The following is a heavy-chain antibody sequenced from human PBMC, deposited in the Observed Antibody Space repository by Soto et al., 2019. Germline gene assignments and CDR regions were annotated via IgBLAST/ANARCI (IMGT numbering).Heavy chain of an antibody. D-gene: IGHD6-13*01. Sequence: EVQLVESGGGLVQPGRSLRLSCAASGFTFDDYAMHWVRQAPGKGLEWVSGISWNSGSIGYADSVKGRFTISRDNAKNSLYLQMNSLRAEDTALYYCAKDPAGSSWFYFDYWGQGTLVTVSS. CDR1: GFTFDDYA. CDR3: AKDPAGSSWFYFDY. CDR2: ISWNSGSI. J-gene: IGHJ4*02. V-gene: IGHV3-9*01.